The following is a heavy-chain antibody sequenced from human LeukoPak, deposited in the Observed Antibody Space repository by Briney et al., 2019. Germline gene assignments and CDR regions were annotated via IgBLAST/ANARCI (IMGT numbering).Heavy chain of an antibody. CDR2: IKQDGSEK. Sequence: GGSLTLSCAASGFTFSSYAMSWVRQAPGKGLEWVANIKQDGSEKYYVDSVEGRFTISRDNAKNSLYLQMNSLRAEDMAVYYCARIVKVAAAGTFFDYYYYMDVWGKGTTVTVSS. V-gene: IGHV3-7*01. CDR1: GFTFSSYA. D-gene: IGHD6-13*01. CDR3: ARIVKVAAAGTFFDYYYYMDV. J-gene: IGHJ6*03.